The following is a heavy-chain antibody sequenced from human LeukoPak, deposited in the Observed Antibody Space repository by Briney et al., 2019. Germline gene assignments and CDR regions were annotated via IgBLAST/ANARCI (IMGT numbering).Heavy chain of an antibody. CDR1: GYTFTGYY. D-gene: IGHD2-2*01. J-gene: IGHJ5*02. V-gene: IGHV1-2*06. CDR3: ARGRGYCSSTSCQNWFDP. Sequence: ASVKVSCKASGYTFTGYYMHWVRQAPGQGLEWMGRINPNSGGTNYAQKFQGRVTMTRDTSISTAYMELSRLRSEDTAVYYCARGRGYCSSTSCQNWFDPWGQGTLVTVSS. CDR2: INPNSGGT.